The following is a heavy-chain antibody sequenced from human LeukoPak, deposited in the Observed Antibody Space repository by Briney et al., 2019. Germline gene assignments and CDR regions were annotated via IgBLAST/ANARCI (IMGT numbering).Heavy chain of an antibody. Sequence: PSETLSLTCTVSGGSISSYYWNWIRQPPGKGLEWIGYIYYSGSTNYNPSLKSRVTISVDTSRNQFSLKLSSVTAADTAMYYCARRYGGNSSSYDYWGQGTLVTVSS. D-gene: IGHD2-21*02. CDR3: ARRYGGNSSSYDY. CDR2: IYYSGST. J-gene: IGHJ4*02. CDR1: GGSISSYY. V-gene: IGHV4-59*08.